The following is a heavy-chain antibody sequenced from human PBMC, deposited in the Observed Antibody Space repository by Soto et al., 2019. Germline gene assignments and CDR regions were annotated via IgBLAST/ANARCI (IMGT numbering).Heavy chain of an antibody. CDR3: ARVRFVGATDTYYFDY. CDR1: GFTFSSYS. Sequence: GGSLRLSCAASGFTFSSYSMNWVRQAPGKGLEWVSYISSSSSTIYYADSVKGRFTISRDNAKNSLYLQMNSLRDEDTAVYYCARVRFVGATDTYYFDYWGQGTLVTVSS. CDR2: ISSSSSTI. D-gene: IGHD1-26*01. J-gene: IGHJ4*02. V-gene: IGHV3-48*02.